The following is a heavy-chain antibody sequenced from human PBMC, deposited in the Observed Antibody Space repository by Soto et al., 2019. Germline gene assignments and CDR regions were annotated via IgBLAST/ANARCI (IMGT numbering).Heavy chain of an antibody. J-gene: IGHJ4*02. CDR3: ARDAPLYCVDNTCYLGFDN. CDR2: IKEDGSNS. CDR1: GFTFSNYW. Sequence: EVQLVESGGGLVQPGGSLRLSCAGSGFTFSNYWMSWVRQAPGKGLEWVADIKEDGSNSYYVDSVKGRFTISRDNAKNSLYLQLDSLRAEDTAVYYCARDAPLYCVDNTCYLGFDNWGQGLLVTVS. V-gene: IGHV3-7*01. D-gene: IGHD2-15*01.